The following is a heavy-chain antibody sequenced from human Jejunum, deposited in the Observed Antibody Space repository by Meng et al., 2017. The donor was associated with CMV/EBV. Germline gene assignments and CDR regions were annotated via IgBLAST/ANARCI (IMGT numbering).Heavy chain of an antibody. CDR2: MNGDGSTT. J-gene: IGHJ3*02. CDR3: VRDRGNPDSFDI. D-gene: IGHD3-16*01. V-gene: IGHV3-74*03. Sequence: VRRVESGGALVQPGGSLRLSCAASGFPFSVYWIHWVRQVPGKGLVWVSHMNGDGSTTKYADSVKGRFTISRDNAKNTLYLQMNSLRADDTALYYCVRDRGNPDSFDIWGQGTMVTVSS. CDR1: GFPFSVYW.